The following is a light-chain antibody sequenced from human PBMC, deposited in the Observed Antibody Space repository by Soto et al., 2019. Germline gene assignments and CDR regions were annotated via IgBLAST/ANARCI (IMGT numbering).Light chain of an antibody. CDR3: QQYNNWLTWT. CDR1: QNVSSN. V-gene: IGKV3-15*01. Sequence: EIVMTQSPATLSVSPGERATLSCRASQNVSSNLAWYQQKPGQAPRLLIYGASTRATGIPARFSGSGSGTEFTLTISSLQSEDFAIYYCQQYNNWLTWTFGQGTKVEIK. J-gene: IGKJ1*01. CDR2: GAS.